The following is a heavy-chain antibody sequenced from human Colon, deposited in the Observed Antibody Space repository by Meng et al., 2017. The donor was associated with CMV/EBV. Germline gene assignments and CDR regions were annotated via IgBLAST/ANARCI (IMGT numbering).Heavy chain of an antibody. Sequence: EGEVLECGGGSVEPGGSLTPSCATSGFTFSNYVMSWVRQAPGEGLEWVSSIVSSGDRTHYADSVKGRFTISRDNSKNTVYLQMNSLRVEDTGVYYCSRAGPTRGYGDYHGYWGQGTLVTVSS. J-gene: IGHJ4*02. V-gene: IGHV3-23*01. CDR1: GFTFSNYV. CDR3: SRAGPTRGYGDYHGY. CDR2: IVSSGDRT. D-gene: IGHD4-17*01.